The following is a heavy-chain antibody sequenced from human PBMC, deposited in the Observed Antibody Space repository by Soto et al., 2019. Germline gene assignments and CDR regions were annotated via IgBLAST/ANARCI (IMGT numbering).Heavy chain of an antibody. CDR2: IIPMFDTP. V-gene: IGHV1-69*12. Sequence: QVQLVQSGAEVKKPGSSVKVSCKASGGTFSSDSFSWVRQAPGQGLEWMGGIIPMFDTPIYAQKFQDRVTITADESTSTAYMQLSSLRSGETAVYSCARSGGFDLDFNYWGQGSLVTVSS. CDR1: GGTFSSDS. D-gene: IGHD2-15*01. CDR3: ARSGGFDLDFNY. J-gene: IGHJ4*02.